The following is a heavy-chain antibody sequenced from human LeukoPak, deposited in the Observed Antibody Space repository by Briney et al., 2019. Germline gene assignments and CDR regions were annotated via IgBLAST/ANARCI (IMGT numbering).Heavy chain of an antibody. CDR1: GFTFSNYW. CDR3: ARDQGQQLAIDY. J-gene: IGHJ4*02. V-gene: IGHV3-7*01. CDR2: IEDDGGEK. D-gene: IGHD6-13*01. Sequence: GGSLRLSCAASGFTFSNYWMSWVRQAPGKGLEWVANIEDDGGEKYYVDSVKGRFSISRDHARNSLYLQMNSLRAEDTAVYYCARDQGQQLAIDYWGQGTLVTVSS.